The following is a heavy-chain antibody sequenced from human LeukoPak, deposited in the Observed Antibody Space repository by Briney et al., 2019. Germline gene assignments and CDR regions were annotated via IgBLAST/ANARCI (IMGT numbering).Heavy chain of an antibody. Sequence: PGGSLRLSCAASGFTFSSYEMNWVRQAPGKGLEWVSYISGSGRTIFYADSVKGRLTISRDNAKNSLYLQMNSLRTEDTAVYYCTTFNRGHQWGQGTLVTVSS. CDR2: ISGSGRTI. CDR1: GFTFSSYE. CDR3: TTFNRGHQ. V-gene: IGHV3-48*03. D-gene: IGHD7-27*01. J-gene: IGHJ4*02.